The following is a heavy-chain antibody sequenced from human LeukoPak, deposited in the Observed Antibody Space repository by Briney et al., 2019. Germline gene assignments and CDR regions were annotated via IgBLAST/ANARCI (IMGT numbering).Heavy chain of an antibody. D-gene: IGHD3-22*01. CDR3: ARHAHYYDSSGYYSFDY. CDR1: GGSISSYY. Sequence: SETLSLTCTVSGGSISSYYWSWIRQPPGKGLEWIGYIYYSGSTNYNPSLKSRVTISVDPSKNQFSLKLNSVTAADTAVYYCARHAHYYDSSGYYSFDYWGQGTLVTVSS. CDR2: IYYSGST. J-gene: IGHJ4*02. V-gene: IGHV4-59*08.